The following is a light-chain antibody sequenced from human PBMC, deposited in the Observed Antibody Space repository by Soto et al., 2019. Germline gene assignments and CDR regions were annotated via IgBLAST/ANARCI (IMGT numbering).Light chain of an antibody. Sequence: EIVMPQFPATLSVYPGESATLSCGASQSVRSNLAWYQQRPGQAPRLLIYGASTRATGIPARFSGSGSGTDFTLTIRRLEPEEFAVDDCQQYDISLTFGGGTKVEIK. V-gene: IGKV3-15*01. CDR3: QQYDISLT. CDR1: QSVRSN. J-gene: IGKJ4*01. CDR2: GAS.